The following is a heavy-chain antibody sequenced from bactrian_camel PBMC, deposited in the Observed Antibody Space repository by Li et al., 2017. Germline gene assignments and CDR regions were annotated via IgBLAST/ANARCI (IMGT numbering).Heavy chain of an antibody. CDR3: AADMGPMGRGRLCSSYLYEYNY. D-gene: IGHD4*01. Sequence: QLVESGGGSVQAGGSLRFSCVVSGYSASFRYMSWVRQAPGKGLEWVSASKSGDSSTTYAESVEGRFTISRDNAKNTLYLQLNSLKIEDTAVYYCAADMGPMGRGRLCSSYLYEYNYWGQGTQVTVS. CDR1: GYSASFRY. J-gene: IGHJ4*01. CDR2: SKSGDSST. V-gene: IGHV3S28*01.